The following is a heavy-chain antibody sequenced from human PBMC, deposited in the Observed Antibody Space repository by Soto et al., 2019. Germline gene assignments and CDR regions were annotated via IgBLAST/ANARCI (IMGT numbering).Heavy chain of an antibody. CDR1: GYTFTGYY. V-gene: IGHV1-2*02. J-gene: IGHJ4*02. CDR2: INPNSGGT. Sequence: ASVKVSCKASGYTFTGYYRHWVRQAPGQGLEWMGWINPNSGGTNYAQKFQGRVTMTRDTSISTAYMELSRLRSDDTAVYYCARVPQTLTFPFDYWGQGTLVTVSS. CDR3: ARVPQTLTFPFDY.